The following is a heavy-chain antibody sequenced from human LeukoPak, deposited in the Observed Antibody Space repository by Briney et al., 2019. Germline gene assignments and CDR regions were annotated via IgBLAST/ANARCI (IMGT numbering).Heavy chain of an antibody. D-gene: IGHD5-12*01. CDR1: GGSISSYY. CDR2: IYYSGST. J-gene: IGHJ4*02. Sequence: SETLSLTCTVSGGSISSYYWSWIRQPPGKGLEWIGYIYYSGSTNYNPSLKSRVTISVDTSKNQFSLKLSSVTAADTAVYYCARAWLRLNPYFDYWGQGTLVTVSS. V-gene: IGHV4-59*01. CDR3: ARAWLRLNPYFDY.